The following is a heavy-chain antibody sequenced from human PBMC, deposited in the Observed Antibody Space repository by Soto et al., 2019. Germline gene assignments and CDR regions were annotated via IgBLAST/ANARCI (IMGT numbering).Heavy chain of an antibody. J-gene: IGHJ4*02. CDR2: VNHSGST. D-gene: IGHD6-19*01. Sequence: SETLSLTCAVYGGSFSGYYWSWIRQPPGKGLEWIGEVNHSGSTNYNPSLKSRVTISVDTSKNQFSLKLSSVTAADTAVYYCARDAAGTSLDYWGQGTLVTVSS. V-gene: IGHV4-34*01. CDR1: GGSFSGYY. CDR3: ARDAAGTSLDY.